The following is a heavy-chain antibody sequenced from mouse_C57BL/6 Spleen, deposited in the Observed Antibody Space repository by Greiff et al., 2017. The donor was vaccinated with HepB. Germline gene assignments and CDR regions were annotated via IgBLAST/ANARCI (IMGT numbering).Heavy chain of an antibody. J-gene: IGHJ3*01. CDR1: GFTFSDYY. D-gene: IGHD3-1*01. V-gene: IGHV5-16*01. CDR2: INYDGSST. Sequence: EVKLMESEGGLVQPGSSMKLSCTASGFTFSDYYMAWVRQVPEKGLEWVANINYDGSSTYYLDSLKSRFIISRDNAKNILYLQMSSLKSEDTATYYCARDDPRGFAYWGQGTLVTVSA. CDR3: ARDDPRGFAY.